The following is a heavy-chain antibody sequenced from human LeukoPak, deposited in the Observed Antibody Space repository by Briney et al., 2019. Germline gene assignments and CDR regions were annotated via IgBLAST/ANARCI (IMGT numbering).Heavy chain of an antibody. CDR2: ISGSGVST. V-gene: IGHV3-23*01. D-gene: IGHD4-17*01. CDR1: GFTLRSYA. Sequence: PGGSLRPSCAASGFTLRSYAMSWVRQAPGKGLEWVSGISGSGVSTYYADSVKGRFTISRDNSKDTLYLQMNSLRAEDTALYYCAKDSSYTVYDAFDIWGQGTMVTVSS. J-gene: IGHJ3*02. CDR3: AKDSSYTVYDAFDI.